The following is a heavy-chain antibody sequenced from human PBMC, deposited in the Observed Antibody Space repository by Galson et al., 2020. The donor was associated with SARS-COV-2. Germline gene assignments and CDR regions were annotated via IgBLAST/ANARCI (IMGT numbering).Heavy chain of an antibody. J-gene: IGHJ6*04. CDR3: AGFRFYFRRYYGLDV. D-gene: IGHD1-26*01. CDR2: IYYSGST. Sequence: ETSETLSLTCTVSGGSISSYYWSWIRQPQGKGLEWDGYIYYSGSTNYNPSLKSRVTISIDTSKNQFSLRLSSVSAADTAVYYCAGFRFYFRRYYGLDVWGKGTTVTVSS. V-gene: IGHV4-59*01. CDR1: GGSISSYY.